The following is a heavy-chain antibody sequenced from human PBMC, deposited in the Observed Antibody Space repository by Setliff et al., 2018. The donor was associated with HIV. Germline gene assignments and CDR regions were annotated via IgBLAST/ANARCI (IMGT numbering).Heavy chain of an antibody. CDR3: AKADDGAAAGPAP. Sequence: LGGSLRLSCAASGFAFSSFGMHWVRQAPGKGLEWVAVIWYDGTNKNYADSVKDRFTISRDNSKHTVYLQMNGLTPEDTAVYFCAKADDGAAAGPAPWGQGTLVTVSS. J-gene: IGHJ5*02. D-gene: IGHD6-13*01. CDR2: IWYDGTNK. CDR1: GFAFSSFG. V-gene: IGHV3-30*02.